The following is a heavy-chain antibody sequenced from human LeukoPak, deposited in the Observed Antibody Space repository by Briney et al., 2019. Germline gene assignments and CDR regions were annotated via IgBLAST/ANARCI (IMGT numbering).Heavy chain of an antibody. CDR3: ARHVPSGLRIVVVTSDWYFDL. CDR1: GGSFSGYY. V-gene: IGHV4-34*01. D-gene: IGHD2-21*02. CDR2: IYYSGST. Sequence: SETLSLTCAVYGGSFSGYYWSWIRQPPGKGLEWIGDIYYSGSTNYNPSLKSRVTVSVDTSRNQFSLKLSSVTAADTAVYYCARHVPSGLRIVVVTSDWYFDLWGRGTLVTVPS. J-gene: IGHJ2*01.